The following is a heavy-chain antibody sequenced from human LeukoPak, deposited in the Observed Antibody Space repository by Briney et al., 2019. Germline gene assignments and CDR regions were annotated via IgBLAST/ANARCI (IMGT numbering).Heavy chain of an antibody. V-gene: IGHV3-21*01. D-gene: IGHD2/OR15-2a*01. CDR2: ISSSSSYI. J-gene: IGHJ5*02. Sequence: GGSLRLSCAASGLTFSSYSMNWVRQAPGEGLEWVSSISSSSSYIYYPDSVKGRFTISRDNAKNSLYVQMNSLRAEDTAVYYCARGKTSQNIVTRKTYNWFDPWGQGTLVTVSS. CDR1: GLTFSSYS. CDR3: ARGKTSQNIVTRKTYNWFDP.